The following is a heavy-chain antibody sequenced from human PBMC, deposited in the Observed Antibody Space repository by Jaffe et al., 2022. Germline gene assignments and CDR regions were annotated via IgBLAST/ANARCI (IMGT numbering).Heavy chain of an antibody. V-gene: IGHV3-11*01. CDR2: ISSSGDTT. Sequence: QVQVVESGGGLVKAGGSLRLSCAASGFTFSDYYMSWIRQAPGKGLEWVSYISSSGDTTYYADSVKGRFTISRDNAKNSLYLQMNSLRAEDTAVYYCARDQKSGGTVLYYYYFMDVWGKGTTVTVSS. CDR3: ARDQKSGGTVLYYYYFMDV. D-gene: IGHD2-8*02. CDR1: GFTFSDYY. J-gene: IGHJ6*03.